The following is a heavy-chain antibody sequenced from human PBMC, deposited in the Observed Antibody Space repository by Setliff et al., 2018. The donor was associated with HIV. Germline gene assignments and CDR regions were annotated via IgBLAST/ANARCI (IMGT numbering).Heavy chain of an antibody. V-gene: IGHV1-69*10. CDR1: GGTFSSYA. CDR3: ARGQASNDYGVSF. J-gene: IGHJ3*01. D-gene: IGHD4-17*01. CDR2: IIPILGIA. Sequence: SVKVSCKASGGTFSSYAISWVRQAPGQGLEWMGGIIPILGIANYARKCQGRVTITADKSTSTAYMELSSRRSEDTAVYYCARGQASNDYGVSFWGQGTMVTVSS.